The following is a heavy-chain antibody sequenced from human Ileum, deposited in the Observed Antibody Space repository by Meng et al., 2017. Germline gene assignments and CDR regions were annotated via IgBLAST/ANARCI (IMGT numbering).Heavy chain of an antibody. V-gene: IGHV3-66*02. Sequence: GSLKISCAASGFTVSTYYMSWVRQAPGKGLVWVSVIFRDGGTSYADSVRSRFTISRDNGKNILYLQMNSLRAEDTAVYYCVRDDGSAPYDSWGQGTLVTVSS. CDR2: IFRDGGT. D-gene: IGHD3-10*01. J-gene: IGHJ4*02. CDR3: VRDDGSAPYDS. CDR1: GFTVSTYY.